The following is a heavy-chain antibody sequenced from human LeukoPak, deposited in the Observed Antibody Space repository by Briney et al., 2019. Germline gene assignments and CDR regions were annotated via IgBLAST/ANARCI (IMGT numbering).Heavy chain of an antibody. D-gene: IGHD1-14*01. CDR1: GFTVSSNY. J-gene: IGHJ4*02. V-gene: IGHV3-66*01. CDR2: IYSGGST. Sequence: RGSLRLSCAASGFTVSSNYMSWVRQAPGKGLEWVSVIYSGGSTYYADSVKGRFTISRDNSKNTLFLQMNSLRVEDTAVYYCARDRITQTLATSNDYWGQGTLVPVSS. CDR3: ARDRITQTLATSNDY.